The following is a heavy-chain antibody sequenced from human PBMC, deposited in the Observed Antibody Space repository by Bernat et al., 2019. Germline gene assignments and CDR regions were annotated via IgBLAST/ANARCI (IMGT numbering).Heavy chain of an antibody. V-gene: IGHV3-30-3*01. J-gene: IGHJ4*02. CDR3: ARDSSWFPGTFDS. D-gene: IGHD3-10*01. CDR2: ISYDGSNK. CDR1: GFTFSSYA. Sequence: QVQLVESGGGVVQPGRSLRLSCAASGFTFSSYAMHWVRQAPGKGLEWVAVISYDGSNKYYADSVKGRFTISRDNSKNTLYLQMNSLRAEDTALYYCARDSSWFPGTFDSWGQGTLVTVSS.